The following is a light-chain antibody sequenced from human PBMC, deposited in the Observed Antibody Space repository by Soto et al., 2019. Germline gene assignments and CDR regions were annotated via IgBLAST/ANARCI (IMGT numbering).Light chain of an antibody. CDR3: QQSYSSPPT. Sequence: DIVLTQSPGTLSLSPGERATLSCRASQTVRSNFLAWYQRKPGQSPRLLIYGASSRATGIPDRFSGSRSGPDFTLTISSLQPEDFATYYCQQSYSSPPTFGQGTKVDIK. CDR1: QTVRSNF. CDR2: GAS. J-gene: IGKJ1*01. V-gene: IGKV3-20*01.